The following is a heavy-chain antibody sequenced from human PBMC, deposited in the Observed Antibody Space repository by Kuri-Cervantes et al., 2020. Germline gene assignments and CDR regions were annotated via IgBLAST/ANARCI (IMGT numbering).Heavy chain of an antibody. V-gene: IGHV3-30*03. D-gene: IGHD7-27*01. CDR2: ISYDGSNK. Sequence: GESLKISCAAPGFTFSSYGMHWVRQAPGKGLEWVAVISYDGSNKYYADSVKGRFTISRDNSKNTLYLQMNSLRAEDTAVYYCARDLGGSEGVNWGFDYWGQGTLVTVSS. CDR3: ARDLGGSEGVNWGFDY. J-gene: IGHJ4*02. CDR1: GFTFSSYG.